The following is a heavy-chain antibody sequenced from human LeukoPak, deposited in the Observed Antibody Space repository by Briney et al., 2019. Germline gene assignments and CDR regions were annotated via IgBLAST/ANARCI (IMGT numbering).Heavy chain of an antibody. CDR2: INPNSGGT. Sequence: ASVKVSCKASGYTFTGYYMHWVRQAPGQGLGWMGWINPNSGGTNYAQKFQGRVTMTRDTSISTAYMELSRLRSDDTAVYYCARVGGDGSGSYLLDCWGQGTLVTVSS. CDR1: GYTFTGYY. V-gene: IGHV1-2*02. D-gene: IGHD3-10*01. CDR3: ARVGGDGSGSYLLDC. J-gene: IGHJ4*02.